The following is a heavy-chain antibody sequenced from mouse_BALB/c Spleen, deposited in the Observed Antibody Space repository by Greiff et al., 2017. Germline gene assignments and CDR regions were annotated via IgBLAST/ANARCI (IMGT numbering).Heavy chain of an antibody. Sequence: QVQLQQSGAELARPGASVKMSCKASGYTFTSYTMHWVKQRPGQGLEWIGYINPSSGYTNYNQKFKDKATLTADKSSSTAYMQLSSLTSEDSAVYYCARKNYGSNYAMDYWGQGTSVTVSS. CDR2: INPSSGYT. J-gene: IGHJ4*01. CDR3: ARKNYGSNYAMDY. V-gene: IGHV1-4*01. D-gene: IGHD1-1*01. CDR1: GYTFTSYT.